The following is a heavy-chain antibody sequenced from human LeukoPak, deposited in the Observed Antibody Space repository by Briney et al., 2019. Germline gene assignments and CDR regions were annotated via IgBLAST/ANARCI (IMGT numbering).Heavy chain of an antibody. CDR2: IYHSGST. V-gene: IGHV4-30-2*01. CDR1: GGSISSGGYY. Sequence: PSETLSLTCTVSGGSISSGGYYWSWIRQPPGKGLEWIGYIYHSGSTYYNPSLKSRVTISVDRSKNQFSLKLSSVTAADTAVYYCARVDIVVVVVADWGQGTLVTVSS. CDR3: ARVDIVVVVVAD. D-gene: IGHD2-15*01. J-gene: IGHJ4*02.